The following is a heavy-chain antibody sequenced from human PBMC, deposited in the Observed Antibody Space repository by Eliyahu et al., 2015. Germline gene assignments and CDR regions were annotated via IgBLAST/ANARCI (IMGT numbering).Heavy chain of an antibody. J-gene: IGHJ5*02. V-gene: IGHV3-23*04. CDR1: GLALKDYA. Sequence: VQLAESGGDLVQPGGSLRLSCAGSGLALKDYAMSWVRQAPGKGLEWVSSIDRAGSKYYVDSVKGRFTISRDNSKNTLYLQMNSLRVEDTAAYYCAKCAVYTNGWCNCFDPWGQGTLVTVSS. CDR3: AKCAVYTNGWCNCFDP. CDR2: IDRAGSK. D-gene: IGHD6-19*01.